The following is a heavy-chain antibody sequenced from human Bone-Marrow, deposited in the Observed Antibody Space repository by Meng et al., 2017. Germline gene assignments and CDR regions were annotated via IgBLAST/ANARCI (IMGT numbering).Heavy chain of an antibody. V-gene: IGHV3-30*01. CDR3: AREYYYDSSGYYYVGYYYYGMDV. Sequence: GESLKISCAASGSTFSSYAMHWVRQAPGKGLEWVAVISYDGSNKYYADSVKGRFTISRDNSKNTLYLQMNSLRAEDTAVYYCAREYYYDSSGYYYVGYYYYGMDVWGQGTTVTVSS. CDR2: ISYDGSNK. CDR1: GSTFSSYA. D-gene: IGHD3-22*01. J-gene: IGHJ6*02.